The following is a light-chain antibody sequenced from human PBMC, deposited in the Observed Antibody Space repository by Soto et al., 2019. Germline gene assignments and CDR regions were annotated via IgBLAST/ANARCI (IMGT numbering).Light chain of an antibody. J-gene: IGKJ1*01. CDR2: DAS. Sequence: DIQMTRSPSTLSASVGDRXTITCRASQSISSWVAWYQQKPGKPPKLLIYDASSLESGVPSRFSGSGSGTDFSLTITSLQPDDSATYYCQQYHSYYPWTFGQGTKVDI. V-gene: IGKV1-5*01. CDR1: QSISSW. CDR3: QQYHSYYPWT.